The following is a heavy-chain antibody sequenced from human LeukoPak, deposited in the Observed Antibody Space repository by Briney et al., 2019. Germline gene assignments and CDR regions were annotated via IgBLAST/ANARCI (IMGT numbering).Heavy chain of an antibody. Sequence: SVKVSCKASGYTFTSYDINWVRQAPGQGLEWMGGIITIFGTAKYAQKFQGRVTITADESTTTAYMELSSLRSEDTAVYYCARDTPLRLENWFDPWGQGTLVTVSS. D-gene: IGHD1-1*01. CDR2: IITIFGTA. CDR1: GYTFTSYD. CDR3: ARDTPLRLENWFDP. J-gene: IGHJ5*02. V-gene: IGHV1-69*13.